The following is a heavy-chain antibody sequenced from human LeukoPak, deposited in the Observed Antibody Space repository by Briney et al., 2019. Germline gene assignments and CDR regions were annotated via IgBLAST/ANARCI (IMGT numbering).Heavy chain of an antibody. CDR3: ARDYCSSTSCLFDY. V-gene: IGHV1-2*06. CDR2: INPNSGDT. J-gene: IGHJ4*02. CDR1: GYTFTGYY. D-gene: IGHD2-2*01. Sequence: ASVKVSCKASGYTFTGYYMHWVRQAPGQGLEWMGQINPNSGDTNYAQKFQGRVTMTRDTSVSTAYMELSRLRSDDTAVYYCARDYCSSTSCLFDYWGQGTLVTVSS.